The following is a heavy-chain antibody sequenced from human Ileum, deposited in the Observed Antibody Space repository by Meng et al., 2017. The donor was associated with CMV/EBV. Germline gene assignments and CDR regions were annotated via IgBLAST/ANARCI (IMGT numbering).Heavy chain of an antibody. CDR3: ARDIAPSGAWWFDL. D-gene: IGHD6-13*01. CDR1: GYTFTAHY. J-gene: IGHJ5*02. Sequence: QVQLVRSGAAVKMPGASLKLSCKASGYTFTAHYLHWVRQAPGQSLEWIGWINPKNGGTNYGQNFQGRVTMTSDTSISTAYMELSWLRSDDTALYYCARDIAPSGAWWFDLWGQGTLVTVSS. V-gene: IGHV1-2*02. CDR2: INPKNGGT.